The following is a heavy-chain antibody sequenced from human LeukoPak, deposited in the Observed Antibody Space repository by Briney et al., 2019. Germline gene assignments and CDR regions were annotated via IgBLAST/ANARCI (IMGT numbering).Heavy chain of an antibody. CDR1: GGTFSSYA. D-gene: IGHD3-10*01. Sequence: ASVKVSCKASGGTFSSYAISWVRQAPGQGLEWMGWMNPNSGNTGYAQKFQGRVTMTRNISIGAAYMELSSLRSEDTAVYYCARSSGSYQNWFDPWGQGTLVTVSS. J-gene: IGHJ5*02. V-gene: IGHV1-8*02. CDR2: MNPNSGNT. CDR3: ARSSGSYQNWFDP.